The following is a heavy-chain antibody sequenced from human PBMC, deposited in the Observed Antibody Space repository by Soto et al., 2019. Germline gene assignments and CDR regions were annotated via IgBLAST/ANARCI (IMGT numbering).Heavy chain of an antibody. CDR3: AKDVLRFLEWLAFYGMDV. J-gene: IGHJ6*02. V-gene: IGHV3-21*06. D-gene: IGHD3-3*01. Sequence: GGSLRLSCAASGFTFSKYRMNWVRQAPGKGLEWVSYLSSSSSSKFYADSVKDRFTISRDNAKSLLYLQMNSLRAEDTAVYYCAKDVLRFLEWLAFYGMDVWGQGTTVTVSS. CDR2: LSSSSSSK. CDR1: GFTFSKYR.